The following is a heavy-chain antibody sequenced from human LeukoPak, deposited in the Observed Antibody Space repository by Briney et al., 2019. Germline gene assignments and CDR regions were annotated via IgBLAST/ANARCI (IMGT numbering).Heavy chain of an antibody. CDR1: GGSISNYY. Sequence: SETLSLTCTVSGGSISNYYWNWIRQPPGKGLEWIGYIYYTGNTNYNPSLKSRVTISVDTSKNQFSLKLSSVTAADTAVYYCARSDSGYDYYFDYWGQGTLVTVSS. D-gene: IGHD5-12*01. CDR3: ARSDSGYDYYFDY. V-gene: IGHV4-59*12. CDR2: IYYTGNT. J-gene: IGHJ4*02.